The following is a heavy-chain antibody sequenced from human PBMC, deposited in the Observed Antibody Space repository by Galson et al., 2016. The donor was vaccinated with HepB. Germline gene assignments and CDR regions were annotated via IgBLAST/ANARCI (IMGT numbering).Heavy chain of an antibody. Sequence: CAISGDSVTSDNTCWNRIRQSPSRGLEWLGRTYYRSKRFNDYADSVKSRITVTSDTSKNQFSLQLDPATPDDTATYFCTRGYMQNGMNVWGQGTTVTV. J-gene: IGHJ6*02. V-gene: IGHV6-1*01. CDR3: TRGYMQNGMNV. D-gene: IGHD5-24*01. CDR2: TYYRSKRFN. CDR1: GDSVTSDNTC.